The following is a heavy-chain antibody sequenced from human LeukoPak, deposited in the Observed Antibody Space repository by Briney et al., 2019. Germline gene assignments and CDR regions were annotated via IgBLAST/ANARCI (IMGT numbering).Heavy chain of an antibody. Sequence: SETLSLTRAGYGGSFSRYFWSWIRQSPGKGLEWIGEMIYGGSTNYNPSLKSRVTMSIDTSKNQFSLKLSSVTAADTAVYYCARGGVGDRLSYWGQGTLVTVS. CDR2: MIYGGST. CDR3: ARGGVGDRLSY. CDR1: GGSFSRYF. V-gene: IGHV4-34*01. J-gene: IGHJ4*02. D-gene: IGHD4-17*01.